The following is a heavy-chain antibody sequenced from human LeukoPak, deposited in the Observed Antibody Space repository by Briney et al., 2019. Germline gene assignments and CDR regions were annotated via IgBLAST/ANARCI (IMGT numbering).Heavy chain of an antibody. J-gene: IGHJ4*02. CDR2: TQLDGTKR. CDR1: GFSFINYD. CDR3: AKKGRGFNICGPYFDH. V-gene: IGHV3-30*02. Sequence: GGSLRLSCDASGFSFINYDMQLVRPATTKGPGWAASTQLDGTKRFHADSVTARFTVSRDQSTNMVHLQVNNLRAYDTAVKYRAKKGRGFNICGPYFDHWGQGILVAVSS. D-gene: IGHD3-3*02.